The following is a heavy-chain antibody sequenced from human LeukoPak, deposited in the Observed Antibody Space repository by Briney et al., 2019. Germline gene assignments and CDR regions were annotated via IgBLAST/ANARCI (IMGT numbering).Heavy chain of an antibody. Sequence: SETLSLTCAVYGGSFSGYYWSWIRQPPGKGLEWIGEINHSGSTNYNPSLKSRVTISVDTSENQFSLKLSSVTAADTAVYYCARGRLRDYDFWSGYQSSSYYFDYWGQGTLVTVSS. CDR1: GGSFSGYY. J-gene: IGHJ4*02. V-gene: IGHV4-34*01. D-gene: IGHD3-3*01. CDR2: INHSGST. CDR3: ARGRLRDYDFWSGYQSSSYYFDY.